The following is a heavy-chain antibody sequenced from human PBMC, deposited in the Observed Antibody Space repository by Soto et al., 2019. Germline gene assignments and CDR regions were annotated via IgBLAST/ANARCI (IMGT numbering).Heavy chain of an antibody. V-gene: IGHV6-1*01. J-gene: IGHJ6*02. D-gene: IGHD2-2*01. CDR3: ARDDIVVVPAADKPGYYYYGMDV. CDR2: TYYRSKWYN. CDR1: GDSVSSNSAA. Sequence: SQTLSLTCAISGDSVSSNSAAWNWIRQSPSRGLEWLGRTYYRSKWYNDYAVSVKSRITINPDTSKNQFSLQLNSVTPEDTAVYYCARDDIVVVPAADKPGYYYYGMDVWGQGTTVTVS.